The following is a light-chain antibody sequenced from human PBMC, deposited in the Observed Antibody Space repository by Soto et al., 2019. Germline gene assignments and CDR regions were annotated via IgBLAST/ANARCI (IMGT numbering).Light chain of an antibody. CDR1: SSDVGAYKF. CDR3: SSYTGRDNLFV. V-gene: IGLV2-8*01. Sequence: HSVLTQPPSSSVSPGQSVTISCSRTSSDVGAYKFVSWYQQHPGKAPKLIISEVSKRPSGVPDRFSGSKSGNTASLTVSGLQAEDEADYYCSSYTGRDNLFVFGTGTKVTVL. CDR2: EVS. J-gene: IGLJ1*01.